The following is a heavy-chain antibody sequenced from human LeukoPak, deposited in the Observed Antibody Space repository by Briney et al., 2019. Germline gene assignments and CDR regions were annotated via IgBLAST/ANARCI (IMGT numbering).Heavy chain of an antibody. CDR3: ARDGLVYGATDYYGMDV. J-gene: IGHJ6*02. V-gene: IGHV3-23*01. Sequence: GGSLRLSCAASGFTFSSYAMSWVRQAPGKGLEWVSAITGSGDRTYYADSVKGRFTISRDNSKNTLYLQMNSLRAEDTAVYYCARDGLVYGATDYYGMDVWGQGTTVTVSS. D-gene: IGHD2-21*01. CDR1: GFTFSSYA. CDR2: ITGSGDRT.